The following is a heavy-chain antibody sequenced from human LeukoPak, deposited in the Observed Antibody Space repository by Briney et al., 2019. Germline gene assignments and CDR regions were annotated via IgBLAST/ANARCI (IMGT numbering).Heavy chain of an antibody. CDR2: ISAYNGNT. V-gene: IGHV1-18*01. CDR3: ARENLSSSWAY. Sequence: ASVKVSCKASGYTFTSYGISWVRQAPGQGLEWMGWISAYNGNTNYAQKFQGRVTMTRDTSISTAYMELSRLRSDDTAVYYCARENLSSSWAYWGQGTLVTVSS. J-gene: IGHJ4*02. CDR1: GYTFTSYG. D-gene: IGHD6-13*01.